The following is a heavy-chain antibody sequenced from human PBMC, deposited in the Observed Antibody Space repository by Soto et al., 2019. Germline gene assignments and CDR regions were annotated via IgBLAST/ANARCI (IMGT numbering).Heavy chain of an antibody. J-gene: IGHJ5*02. V-gene: IGHV4-61*01. Sequence: QVQLQESGPGLVKPSETLSLTCTVSGGSVSSGSYYWSWIRQPPGKGLEWIGYIYYSGSTNYSPALKSRVTLSVDTSKNQFSLKLSSVTAADTAVYYCARTSYCSGGSCYPGANWFDPWGQGTLVTVSS. CDR2: IYYSGST. D-gene: IGHD2-15*01. CDR1: GGSVSSGSYY. CDR3: ARTSYCSGGSCYPGANWFDP.